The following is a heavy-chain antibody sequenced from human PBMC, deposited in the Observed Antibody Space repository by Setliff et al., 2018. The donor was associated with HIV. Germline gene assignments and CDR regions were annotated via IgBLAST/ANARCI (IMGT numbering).Heavy chain of an antibody. V-gene: IGHV3-21*05. CDR1: GFTFSSYS. CDR2: RIYDSGDI. CDR3: AKEQVPAAIQFLYYYMDV. J-gene: IGHJ6*03. Sequence: KPGGSLRLSCAASGFTFSSYSMNWVRQAPGKGLEWVSRIYDSGDIWYADSVRGRFTISRDNTKNSLYLQMNNLRAEDTAVYYCAKEQVPAAIQFLYYYMDVWGKGTTVTVSS. D-gene: IGHD2-2*01.